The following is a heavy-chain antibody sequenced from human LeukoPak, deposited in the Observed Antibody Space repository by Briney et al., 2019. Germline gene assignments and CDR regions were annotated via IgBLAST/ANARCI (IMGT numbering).Heavy chain of an antibody. CDR3: AREYPIVVVPAAADY. J-gene: IGHJ4*02. CDR1: GFTFSSYS. Sequence: GGSLRLSCAASGFTFSSYSMNWVRQAPGKGLEWVSSISSSSSYIYYADSVKGRFTISRDSAKNSLYLQMNSLRAEDTAVYYCAREYPIVVVPAAADYWGQGTLVTVSS. V-gene: IGHV3-21*01. D-gene: IGHD2-2*01. CDR2: ISSSSSYI.